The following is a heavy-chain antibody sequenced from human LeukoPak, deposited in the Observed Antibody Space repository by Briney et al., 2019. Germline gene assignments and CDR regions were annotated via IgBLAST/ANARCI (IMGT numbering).Heavy chain of an antibody. D-gene: IGHD2-21*02. CDR1: GGSFSDYY. Sequence: SETLSLTCAFCGGSFSDYYWSWIRQPPGKGLEWIGYIYYSGSTNYNPSLKSRVTISVDTSKNQFSLKLSSVTAADTAVYYCARLVTHLYWYFDLWGRGTLVTVSS. CDR3: ARLVTHLYWYFDL. CDR2: IYYSGST. V-gene: IGHV4-59*08. J-gene: IGHJ2*01.